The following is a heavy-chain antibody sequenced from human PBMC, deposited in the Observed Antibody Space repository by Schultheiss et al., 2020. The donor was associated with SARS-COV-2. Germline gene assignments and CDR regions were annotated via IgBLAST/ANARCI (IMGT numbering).Heavy chain of an antibody. V-gene: IGHV3-48*01. CDR1: GFTFDDYG. D-gene: IGHD3-9*01. CDR3: ARDHVGYYKGTLDY. J-gene: IGHJ4*02. Sequence: GGSLRLSCAASGFTFDDYGMSWVRQRQGKGLEWISYISSSSSTIYYADSVKGRFTISRDNAKNSLYLQMNSLGAEDTAVYFCARDHVGYYKGTLDYWGQGTLVTVSS. CDR2: ISSSSSTI.